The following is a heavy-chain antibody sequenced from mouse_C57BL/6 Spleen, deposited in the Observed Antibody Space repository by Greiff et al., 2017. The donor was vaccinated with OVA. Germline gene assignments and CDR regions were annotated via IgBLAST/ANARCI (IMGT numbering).Heavy chain of an antibody. CDR3: ARRQLRLRWYFDV. CDR2: INPSTGGT. J-gene: IGHJ1*03. V-gene: IGHV1-42*01. D-gene: IGHD3-2*02. Sequence: VQLQQSGPELVKPGASVKISCKASGYSFTGYYMNWVKQSPEKSLEWIGEINPSTGGTTYNQKFKAKATLTVDKSSSTAYKQLKSLTSEDSAVYYCARRQLRLRWYFDVWGTGTTVTVSS. CDR1: GYSFTGYY.